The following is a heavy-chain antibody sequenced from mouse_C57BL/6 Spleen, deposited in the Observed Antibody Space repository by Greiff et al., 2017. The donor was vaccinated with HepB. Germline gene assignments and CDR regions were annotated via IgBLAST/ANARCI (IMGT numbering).Heavy chain of an antibody. D-gene: IGHD3-2*02. J-gene: IGHJ4*01. CDR3: VREDSSGFYYAMDY. CDR1: GFSFNTYA. CDR2: IRSKSNNYAT. V-gene: IGHV10-1*01. Sequence: EVQVVESGGGLVQPKGSLKLSCAASGFSFNTYAMNWVRQAPGKGLEWVARIRSKSNNYATYYADSVKDRFTISRDDSESMLYLQMNNLKTEDTAMYYCVREDSSGFYYAMDYWGQGTSVTVSS.